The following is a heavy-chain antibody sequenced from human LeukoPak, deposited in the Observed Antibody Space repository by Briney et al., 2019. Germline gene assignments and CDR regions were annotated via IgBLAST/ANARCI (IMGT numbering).Heavy chain of an antibody. CDR2: IKQDGSEK. CDR1: GFTFSSYW. D-gene: IGHD6-13*01. J-gene: IGHJ6*02. V-gene: IGHV3-7*04. CDR3: AGGIAAADYYYYGMDV. Sequence: PGGSLRLSCAASGFTFSSYWMSWVRQAPGKGLEWVANIKQDGSEKYYVDSVKGRFTISRDNAKNSLYLQMNSLRAEDTAVYYCAGGIAAADYYYYGMDVWGQGTTVTVSS.